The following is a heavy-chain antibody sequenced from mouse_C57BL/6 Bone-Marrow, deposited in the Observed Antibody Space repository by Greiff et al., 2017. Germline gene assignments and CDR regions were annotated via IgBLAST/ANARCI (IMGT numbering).Heavy chain of an antibody. CDR2: IHPNSGST. CDR1: GYTFTSYW. CDR3: ARDYYYFDV. Sequence: QVHVKQPGAELVKPGASVKLSCKASGYTFTSYWMHWVKQRPGQGLEWIGMIHPNSGSTNYNEKFESKATLTVDKSSSTAYMQLSSLTSEDSAVYYCARDYYYFDVWGTGTTVTVSS. D-gene: IGHD1-1*01. J-gene: IGHJ1*03. V-gene: IGHV1-64*01.